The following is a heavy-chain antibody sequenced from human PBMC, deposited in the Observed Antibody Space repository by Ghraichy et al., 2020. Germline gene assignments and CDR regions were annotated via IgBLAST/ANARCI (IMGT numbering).Heavy chain of an antibody. CDR2: INHSGST. V-gene: IGHV4-34*01. CDR3: ARGLVAGLNWFDP. D-gene: IGHD2-15*01. Sequence: SETLSLTCAVYGGSFSNYYWSWIRQPPGKGLEWIGEINHSGSTNYNPSLKSRVTISVDTSKNQFSLKLSSVTAADTAVYYCARGLVAGLNWFDPWGQGTLVTVSS. CDR1: GGSFSNYY. J-gene: IGHJ5*02.